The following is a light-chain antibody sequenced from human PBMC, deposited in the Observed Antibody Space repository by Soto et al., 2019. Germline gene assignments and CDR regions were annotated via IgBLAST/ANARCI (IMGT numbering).Light chain of an antibody. CDR2: GAS. Sequence: DIQMTQSPSSLSASVGGNVTMSCRASQNILTYLNWYQQNPGRAPKLLIFGASILQDGVPSRFSGIGSGTEFTLTITSLRPEDFATYFCQQTYRSPFTFGRGTKVDVK. CDR1: QNILTY. J-gene: IGKJ3*01. CDR3: QQTYRSPFT. V-gene: IGKV1-39*01.